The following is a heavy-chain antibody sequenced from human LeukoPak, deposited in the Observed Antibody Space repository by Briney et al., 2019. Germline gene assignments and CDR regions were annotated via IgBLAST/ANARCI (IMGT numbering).Heavy chain of an antibody. Sequence: GGSLRLSCAASGFXFSSYWISWVRQAPGKGLEWVANIKGDGSDNHYVDSVRGRFTISRDNAKHSLYLQMNSLRAEDTAVYYCARDLGYYRADYWGQGTLVTVSS. CDR1: GFXFSSYW. CDR2: IKGDGSDN. J-gene: IGHJ4*02. CDR3: ARDLGYYRADY. D-gene: IGHD1-26*01. V-gene: IGHV3-7*04.